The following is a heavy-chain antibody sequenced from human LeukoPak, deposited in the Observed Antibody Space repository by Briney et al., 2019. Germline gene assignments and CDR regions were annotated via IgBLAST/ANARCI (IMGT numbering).Heavy chain of an antibody. J-gene: IGHJ4*02. CDR3: ARAAPNYYDSSGSLRNPYFDY. Sequence: SETLSLTCTVSGGSISTGGYYWSWIRQHPGKGLEWIGNIYYSGSTYYSPSLKSRVTMSVDTSKNQFSLTLISVTAAGTAVYFCARAAPNYYDSSGSLRNPYFDYWGQGTLVTVSS. V-gene: IGHV4-31*03. CDR2: IYYSGST. D-gene: IGHD3-22*01. CDR1: GGSISTGGYY.